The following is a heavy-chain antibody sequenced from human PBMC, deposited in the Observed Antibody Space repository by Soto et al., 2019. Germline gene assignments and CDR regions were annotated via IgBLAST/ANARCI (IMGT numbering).Heavy chain of an antibody. CDR2: INPSGGST. Sequence: ASVKASFKASGYTFTGYYMHRVRQAPGQGLEWMGIINPSGGSTSYAQKFQGRVTMTRDTSTSTVYMELSSLRSEDTAVYYCARGQVTMIVVVMAFDIWGQGTMVTVSS. CDR1: GYTFTGYY. V-gene: IGHV1-46*01. D-gene: IGHD3-22*01. CDR3: ARGQVTMIVVVMAFDI. J-gene: IGHJ3*02.